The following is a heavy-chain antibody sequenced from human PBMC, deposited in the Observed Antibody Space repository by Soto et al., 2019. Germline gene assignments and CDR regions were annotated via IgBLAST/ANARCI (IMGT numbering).Heavy chain of an antibody. Sequence: GASVKVSCKASGGTFSSYTISWVRQAPGQGLEKMGWISAYNGNTNYAQKLQGRVTMTTDTSTSTAYMELRSLRSDDTAVYYCARVYYYYIDVWGKGTTVTVSS. CDR3: ARVYYYYIDV. CDR2: ISAYNGNT. V-gene: IGHV1-18*01. CDR1: GGTFSSYT. J-gene: IGHJ6*03.